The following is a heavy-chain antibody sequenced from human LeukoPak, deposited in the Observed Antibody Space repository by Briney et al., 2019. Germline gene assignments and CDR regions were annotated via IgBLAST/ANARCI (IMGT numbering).Heavy chain of an antibody. CDR1: GFTFSSYG. D-gene: IGHD5-18*01. Sequence: GGSLRLSCAASGFTFSSYGMHWVRQAPGKGLEGGGFIRYDGSKKYYADSVKGRFTISRDNSKNTLYLQMNSLRAEDTAVYYCAKEDGGYSYGYGDFDYWGQGTLVTVSS. J-gene: IGHJ4*02. V-gene: IGHV3-30*02. CDR3: AKEDGGYSYGYGDFDY. CDR2: IRYDGSKK.